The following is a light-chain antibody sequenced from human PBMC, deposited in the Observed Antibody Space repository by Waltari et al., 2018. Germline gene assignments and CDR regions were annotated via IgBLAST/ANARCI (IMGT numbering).Light chain of an antibody. J-gene: IGKJ1*01. CDR3: PHYLGLPGT. Sequence: GRACQRVTKTLAWYQQKPGQAPRLLLYGASNRATGIPDRFSGRGSGSDFSFTISRLEAEDCAVYYCPHYLGLPGTFGQGTKVEIK. V-gene: IGKV3-20*01. CDR2: GAS. CDR1: QRVTKT.